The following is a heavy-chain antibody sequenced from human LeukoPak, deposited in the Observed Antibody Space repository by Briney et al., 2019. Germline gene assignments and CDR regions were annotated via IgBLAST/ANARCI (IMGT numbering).Heavy chain of an antibody. Sequence: PGGSLRLSCAASGFTFNDYAMHWVRQAPGKGLEWVSGISWNSGSMDYADSVKGRFTISRDNAKKSLYLQMNSLRSDDTAVYYCARDLKRGYSSGRYSWGTGSSNDYWGQGTLVTVSS. CDR2: ISWNSGSM. J-gene: IGHJ4*02. V-gene: IGHV3-9*01. CDR1: GFTFNDYA. CDR3: ARDLKRGYSSGRYSWGTGSSNDY. D-gene: IGHD6-19*01.